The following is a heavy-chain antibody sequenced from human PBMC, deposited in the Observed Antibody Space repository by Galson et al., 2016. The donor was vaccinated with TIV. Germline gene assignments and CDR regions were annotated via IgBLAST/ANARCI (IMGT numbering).Heavy chain of an antibody. J-gene: IGHJ6*01. Sequence: SLRLSCAATGFSFSSYEMNWVRQAPGKGLEWVSYIIESGRTIYYADSVKGRFTISRDNAKNSPYLQMNSLRAEDTAVYYCARDLSRSVALYDSSVYGMAVWGQGTTVTVSS. CDR1: GFSFSSYE. CDR2: IIESGRTI. D-gene: IGHD3-22*01. V-gene: IGHV3-48*03. CDR3: ARDLSRSVALYDSSVYGMAV.